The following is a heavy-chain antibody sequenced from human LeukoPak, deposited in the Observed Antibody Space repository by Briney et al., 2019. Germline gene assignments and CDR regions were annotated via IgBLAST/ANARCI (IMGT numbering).Heavy chain of an antibody. D-gene: IGHD2-8*01. CDR2: IKQDGSEK. V-gene: IGHV3-7*01. J-gene: IGHJ3*02. CDR3: ARDQWADGAFDI. Sequence: PGGSLRLSCAASGFTFSSHWMSWVRQAPGKGLEWVANIKQDGSEKYYVDSVKGRFTISRDNAKNSLYLQMNSLRAEDTAVYYCARDQWADGAFDIWGQGTMVTVSS. CDR1: GFTFSSHW.